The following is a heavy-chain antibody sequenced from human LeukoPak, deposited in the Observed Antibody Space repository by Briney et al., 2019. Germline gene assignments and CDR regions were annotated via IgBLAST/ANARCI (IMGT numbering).Heavy chain of an antibody. D-gene: IGHD1-1*01. J-gene: IGHJ4*02. CDR2: IIPMFGTA. V-gene: IGHV1-69*05. Sequence: SVKVSCKASGGTFSSYAISWVRQAPGQGLEWMGGIIPMFGTANYAQKFQGRVTITTDESTSTAYMELNSLRSEDTAVYYCARGPELERFDYWGQGTLVTVSS. CDR1: GGTFSSYA. CDR3: ARGPELERFDY.